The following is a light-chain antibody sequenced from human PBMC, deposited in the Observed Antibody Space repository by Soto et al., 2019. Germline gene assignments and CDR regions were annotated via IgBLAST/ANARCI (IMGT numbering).Light chain of an antibody. J-gene: IGKJ4*01. CDR1: QSISSN. V-gene: IGKV3-15*01. Sequence: EIVMTQSPATLSVSPGERATLSCRASQSISSNLAWYQQKPGQAPRLLMFRTSSRATGFPARFSGSGSGTEFNLTISSLQSEDFGVYYCQQRSNWPSVTFGGGTKVDIK. CDR2: RTS. CDR3: QQRSNWPSVT.